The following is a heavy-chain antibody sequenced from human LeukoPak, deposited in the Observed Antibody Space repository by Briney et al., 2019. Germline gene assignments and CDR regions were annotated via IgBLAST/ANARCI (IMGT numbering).Heavy chain of an antibody. J-gene: IGHJ3*02. CDR1: GHTFTSYA. Sequence: ASVKVSCKASGHTFTSYAMNWVRQAPGQGLECMGWINTNTGNPTYAQGFTGRFVFSLDTSVSTAYLQISSLTAEDTAVYYCARAVAGLYDAFDIWGQGTMVTVSS. CDR2: INTNTGNP. V-gene: IGHV7-4-1*02. D-gene: IGHD6-19*01. CDR3: ARAVAGLYDAFDI.